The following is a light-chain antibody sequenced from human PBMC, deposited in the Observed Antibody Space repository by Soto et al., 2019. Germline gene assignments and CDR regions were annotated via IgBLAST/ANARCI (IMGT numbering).Light chain of an antibody. J-gene: IGKJ1*01. Sequence: IMMTKSPATLSAFPWERADRCCRASQSVRSNLAWYQQKPGQAPRLLIYGASTRATGIPVRFSGSGSGTDYTLTITNLESEDFAVYYCQQRSNWPWTSCQGTKVAIK. CDR1: QSVRSN. V-gene: IGKV3D-15*01. CDR3: QQRSNWPWT. CDR2: GAS.